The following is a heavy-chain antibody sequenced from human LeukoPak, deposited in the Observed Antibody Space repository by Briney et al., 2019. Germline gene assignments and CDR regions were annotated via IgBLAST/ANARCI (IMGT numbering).Heavy chain of an antibody. J-gene: IGHJ6*04. CDR3: AKDYAYYYVDYYYGMDV. V-gene: IGHV3-30*18. Sequence: PGGSLRLSYAASGFTFSSYGMHWVRQAPGKGLEWVAVISYDGSNKYYADSVKGRFTISRDNSKNTLYLQMNSLRAEDTAVYYCAKDYAYYYVDYYYGMDVWGKGTTVTVSS. CDR2: ISYDGSNK. CDR1: GFTFSSYG. D-gene: IGHD3-10*02.